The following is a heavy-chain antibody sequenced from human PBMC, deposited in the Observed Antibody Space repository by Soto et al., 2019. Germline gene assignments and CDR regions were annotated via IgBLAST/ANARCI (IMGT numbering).Heavy chain of an antibody. J-gene: IGHJ6*02. V-gene: IGHV4-59*01. CDR3: ARQQLLPFYYALDV. D-gene: IGHD1-26*01. CDR2: IYYRGST. Sequence: SETLSVTCNVSGGCLSGYHWSWIRQSPGKGLEYIGYIYYRGSTNYNSSLKSRVTMSVDTSRNQFSLKMNSVTAADTAVYYCARQQLLPFYYALDVWGQGTTVTVSS. CDR1: GGCLSGYH.